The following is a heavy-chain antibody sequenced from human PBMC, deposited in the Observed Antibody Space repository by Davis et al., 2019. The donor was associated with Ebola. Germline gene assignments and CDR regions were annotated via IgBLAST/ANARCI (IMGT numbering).Heavy chain of an antibody. CDR2: ISSSSSTI. V-gene: IGHV3-48*01. Sequence: PGGSLRLSCAASGFTFSSYSMNWVRQAPGKGLEWVSYISSSSSTIYYADSVKGRFTISRDNAKNSLYLQMNSLRAEDTAVYYCARDILVSGWYYYYGMDVWGKGTTVTVSS. CDR3: ARDILVSGWYYYYGMDV. D-gene: IGHD6-19*01. J-gene: IGHJ6*04. CDR1: GFTFSSYS.